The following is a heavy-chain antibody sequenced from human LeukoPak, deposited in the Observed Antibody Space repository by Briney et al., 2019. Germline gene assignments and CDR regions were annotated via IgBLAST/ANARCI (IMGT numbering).Heavy chain of an antibody. CDR3: ARVAAEVVGVPGAIGFGWLRRDYYYMDV. D-gene: IGHD2-2*02. J-gene: IGHJ6*03. Sequence: ASVKVSCKASGYTFTSYYMHWVRQAPGEGLEWMGIINPSGGSTRYAQKFQGRVTMTRDMSTSTVYMELSSLRSEDTAVYYCARVAAEVVGVPGAIGFGWLRRDYYYMDVWGKGTTVTVSS. CDR1: GYTFTSYY. CDR2: INPSGGST. V-gene: IGHV1-46*01.